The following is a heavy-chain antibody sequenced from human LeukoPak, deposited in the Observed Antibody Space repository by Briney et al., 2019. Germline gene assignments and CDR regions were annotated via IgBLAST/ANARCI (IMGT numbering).Heavy chain of an antibody. Sequence: PAESLTLSCAVSGFTFSSYAMSWVRQPPGKWLEWVSAISGSGGSTYYADSMTGRPTTSRDNSKNTLYLQMNSLRAVGTAVYDCAKDKTRRQPHFFAFDIWGQGTMVTVSS. V-gene: IGHV3-23*01. CDR2: ISGSGGST. CDR1: GFTFSSYA. CDR3: AKDKTRRQPHFFAFDI. D-gene: IGHD3-3*02. J-gene: IGHJ3*02.